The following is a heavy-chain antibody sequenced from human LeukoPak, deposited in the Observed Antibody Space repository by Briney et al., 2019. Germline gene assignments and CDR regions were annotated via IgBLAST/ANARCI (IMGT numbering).Heavy chain of an antibody. V-gene: IGHV4-31*03. J-gene: IGHJ4*02. CDR3: ARTEYYYDRSGYFFDY. Sequence: SPSETLSLTCTVSGDSISSGRYYWSWIRQHPGKGLEWIGYIYNSGSTYYNASLRSRITISADTSKNQFSLKLNPVTAADTAIYYCARTEYYYDRSGYFFDYWGQGTLVTVSS. D-gene: IGHD3-22*01. CDR2: IYNSGST. CDR1: GDSISSGRYY.